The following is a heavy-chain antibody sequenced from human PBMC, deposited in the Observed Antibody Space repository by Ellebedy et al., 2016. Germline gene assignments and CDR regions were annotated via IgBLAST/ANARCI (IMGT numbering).Heavy chain of an antibody. V-gene: IGHV1-69*13. CDR3: ARDRRPPLHGAAAQHGMDV. Sequence: ASVKVSCKASGGTFSSYAISWVRQAPGQGLEWMGGIIPIFGTANYAQKFQGRVTITADESTSTAYMELSSLRSEDTAVYYCARDRRPPLHGAAAQHGMDVWGQGTTVTVSS. CDR2: IIPIFGTA. CDR1: GGTFSSYA. D-gene: IGHD6-13*01. J-gene: IGHJ6*02.